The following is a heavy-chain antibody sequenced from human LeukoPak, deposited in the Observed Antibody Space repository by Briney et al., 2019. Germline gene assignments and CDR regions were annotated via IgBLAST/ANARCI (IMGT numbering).Heavy chain of an antibody. CDR2: INHSGST. CDR3: VSLGGYSYGWRYYFDY. J-gene: IGHJ4*02. D-gene: IGHD5-18*01. V-gene: IGHV4-34*01. Sequence: SETLSLTCAVYGGSFSGYYWSWIRQPPGKGLEWIGEINHSGSTNYNPSLKSRVTISVDTSKNQFSLKLSSVTAADTAVYYCVSLGGYSYGWRYYFDYWGQGTLVTVSS. CDR1: GGSFSGYY.